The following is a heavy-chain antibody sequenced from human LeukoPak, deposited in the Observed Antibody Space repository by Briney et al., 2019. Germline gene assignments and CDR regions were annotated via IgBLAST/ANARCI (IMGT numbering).Heavy chain of an antibody. Sequence: ASVKVSCKASGYTFTRYAISWVRQPPGQGLEWMGWISTYNGDTNYAQNLQGRVTMTRDTSTSTAYMELRSLRSDDTAVYYCARDPSNTSGRYIYFDSWSQGTLVTVSS. CDR3: ARDPSNTSGRYIYFDS. D-gene: IGHD6-19*01. J-gene: IGHJ4*02. CDR2: ISTYNGDT. CDR1: GYTFTRYA. V-gene: IGHV1-18*04.